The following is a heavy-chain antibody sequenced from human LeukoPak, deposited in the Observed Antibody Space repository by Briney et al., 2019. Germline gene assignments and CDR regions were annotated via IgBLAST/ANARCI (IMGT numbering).Heavy chain of an antibody. J-gene: IGHJ4*02. V-gene: IGHV5-51*01. Sequence: GESLKISCKGSGYSFTSYWIGWVRQMPGKGLEWMGIIYPGDSDTRYSPSFQGQVTISADKSISTAYLQWSSLKASDTAIYYCARGGIDTVMLTTERFGYWGQGTLVTVSS. CDR3: ARGGIDTVMLTTERFGY. D-gene: IGHD5-18*01. CDR2: IYPGDSDT. CDR1: GYSFTSYW.